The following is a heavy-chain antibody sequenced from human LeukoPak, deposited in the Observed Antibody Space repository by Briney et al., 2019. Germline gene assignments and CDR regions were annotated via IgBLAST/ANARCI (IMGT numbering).Heavy chain of an antibody. CDR1: GFTLSTYS. CDR2: ISGSGGST. J-gene: IGHJ4*02. CDR3: AKHPGYMVRGVRIDY. D-gene: IGHD3-10*01. Sequence: PGGSLRLSCAASGFTLSTYSMNWVRQAPGKGLEWVSAISGSGGSTYYADSVKGRFTISRDNSKNTLYLQMNSLRAEDTAVYYCAKHPGYMVRGVRIDYWGQGTLVTVSS. V-gene: IGHV3-23*01.